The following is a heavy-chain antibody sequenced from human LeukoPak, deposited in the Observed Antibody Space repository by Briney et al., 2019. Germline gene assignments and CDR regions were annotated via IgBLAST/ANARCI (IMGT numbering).Heavy chain of an antibody. Sequence: ASVKVSCKASGYTFTGYYMHWVRQAPGQGLEWMGWIKPNSGGTNYAQKFQGRVTMTRDTSISTAYMDLSRLGSDDTAVYYCARAGVWDYSDSSGYHNGAFDIWGQGTMVTVSS. D-gene: IGHD3-22*01. J-gene: IGHJ3*02. V-gene: IGHV1-2*02. CDR3: ARAGVWDYSDSSGYHNGAFDI. CDR1: GYTFTGYY. CDR2: IKPNSGGT.